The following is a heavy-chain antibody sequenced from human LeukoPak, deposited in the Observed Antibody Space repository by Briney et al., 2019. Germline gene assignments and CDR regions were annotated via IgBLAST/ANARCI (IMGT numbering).Heavy chain of an antibody. CDR2: IIPIFGTA. Sequence: SVKVSCKASGGTFSSYAISWVRQAPGQGLEWMGGIIPIFGTANYAQKFQGRVTITADESTSAAYMELSSLRSEDTAVYYCARARVYGGIPRNPKTLHPDYWGQGTLVTVSS. D-gene: IGHD4-23*01. CDR1: GGTFSSYA. J-gene: IGHJ4*02. V-gene: IGHV1-69*13. CDR3: ARARVYGGIPRNPKTLHPDY.